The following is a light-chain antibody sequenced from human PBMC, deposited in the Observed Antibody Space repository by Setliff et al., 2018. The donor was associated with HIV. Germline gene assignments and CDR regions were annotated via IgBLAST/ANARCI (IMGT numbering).Light chain of an antibody. Sequence: DIQMTQSPSSLSASVGDRVTITCRASQDIGNFLAWYQQKPGKVPKLLLYAASALQSGVPSRFSGSGSGTEFTLTISSLQPEDVATYYCQKCGSAPFTFGPETKVDIK. J-gene: IGKJ3*01. V-gene: IGKV1-27*01. CDR1: QDIGNF. CDR3: QKCGSAPFT. CDR2: AAS.